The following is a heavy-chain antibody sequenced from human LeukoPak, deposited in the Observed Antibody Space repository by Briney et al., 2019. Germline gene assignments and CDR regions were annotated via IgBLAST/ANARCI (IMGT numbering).Heavy chain of an antibody. D-gene: IGHD1-14*01. J-gene: IGHJ3*01. CDR1: DGSISSYY. CDR3: AREGIIGNRKLLPDY. Sequence: SETLSLTCTVSDGSISSYYWSWIRQPAGKGLEWIGRISTSGSTNYNPSLKSRVTMSVDTSKNQFSLKLSSVTAADTAVHYCAREGIIGNRKLLPDYWGQGTMVTVSS. CDR2: ISTSGST. V-gene: IGHV4-4*07.